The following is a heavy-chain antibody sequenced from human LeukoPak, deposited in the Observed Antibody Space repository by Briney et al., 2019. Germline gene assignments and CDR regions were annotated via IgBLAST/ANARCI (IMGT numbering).Heavy chain of an antibody. CDR2: ISSSGSYI. D-gene: IGHD6-13*01. CDR3: ARDSGYSSSRYQRNLYFDY. CDR1: GFTFSSYS. Sequence: PGGSLRLSCAASGFTFSSYSMNWVRQAPGKGLEWVSSISSSGSYIYYADSVKGRFTISRDNAKNSLYLQMNSLRAEDTAVYYCARDSGYSSSRYQRNLYFDYWGQGTLVTVSS. V-gene: IGHV3-21*01. J-gene: IGHJ4*02.